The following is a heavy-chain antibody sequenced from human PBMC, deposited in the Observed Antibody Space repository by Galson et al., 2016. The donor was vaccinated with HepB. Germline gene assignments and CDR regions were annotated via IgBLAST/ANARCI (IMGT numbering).Heavy chain of an antibody. J-gene: IGHJ6*02. CDR2: IYYSGST. CDR3: ARAPCSGGSCYSYYQYYYGIDV. D-gene: IGHD2-15*01. CDR1: GGSINSGGYY. V-gene: IGHV4-31*03. Sequence: SLSLTCTVSGGSINSGGYYWSWIRQHPGKGLEWIGYIYYSGSTHYNPSLTSRVTISVDTSKNQFSLRLRSVSAADTAVYYCARAPCSGGSCYSYYQYYYGIDVWGQGATVTVSS.